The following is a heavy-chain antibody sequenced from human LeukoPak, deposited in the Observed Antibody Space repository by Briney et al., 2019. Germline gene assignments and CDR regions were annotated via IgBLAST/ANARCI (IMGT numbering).Heavy chain of an antibody. CDR1: GFSVSDNY. Sequence: PGGSLRLSCAVSGFSVSDNYMTWVRQAPGKGPEWVSVTYSGGTTYYADSVEGRFTISRDSAKNTLYLQMNSLRTEDTAVYYCAKEGGLGYCSTTSCAFAHWGRGTLVTVSS. CDR2: TYSGGTT. CDR3: AKEGGLGYCSTTSCAFAH. J-gene: IGHJ4*02. D-gene: IGHD2-2*01. V-gene: IGHV3-53*01.